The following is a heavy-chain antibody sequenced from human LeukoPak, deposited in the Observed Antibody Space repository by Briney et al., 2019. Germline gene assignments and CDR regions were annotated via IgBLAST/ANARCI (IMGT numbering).Heavy chain of an antibody. CDR1: GFTFSSYW. Sequence: PGGSLRLSCAASGFTFSSYWMHWVRQAPGKGLVRVSRINSDGSSTSYADSVKGRFTISRDNAKNTLYLQMNSLRAEDTAVYYCARGGFDVPGMDVWGQGTTVTVSS. CDR2: INSDGSST. J-gene: IGHJ6*02. CDR3: ARGGFDVPGMDV. V-gene: IGHV3-74*01. D-gene: IGHD3-10*02.